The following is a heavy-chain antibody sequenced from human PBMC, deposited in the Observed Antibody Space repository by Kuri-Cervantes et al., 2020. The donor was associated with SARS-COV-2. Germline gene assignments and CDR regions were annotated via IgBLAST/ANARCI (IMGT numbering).Heavy chain of an antibody. D-gene: IGHD6-13*01. CDR2: ISSSSSTI. V-gene: IGHV3-48*01. CDR1: GFTFSSYS. J-gene: IGHJ4*02. CDR3: AKDRESSSH. Sequence: GESLKISCAASGFTFSSYSMNWVRQAPGKGLEWVSYISSSSSTIYYADSVKGRFTTSRDNSKNTLYLQMNSLRAEDTAVYYCAKDRESSSHWGQGTLVTVSS.